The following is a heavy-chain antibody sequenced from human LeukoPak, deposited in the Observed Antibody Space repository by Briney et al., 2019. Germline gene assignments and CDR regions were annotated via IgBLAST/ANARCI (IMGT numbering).Heavy chain of an antibody. J-gene: IGHJ5*02. CDR1: GFTFSSYA. CDR3: AKSASAGTVLFHGNWFDP. V-gene: IGHV3-23*01. CDR2: ISGSGGST. D-gene: IGHD6-13*01. Sequence: GGSLRLSCAASGFTFSSYAMSWVRQAPGKGLEWVSAISGSGGSTYYANSVKGRFTISRDNSKNTLYLQMNSLRAEDTAVYYCAKSASAGTVLFHGNWFDPWGQGTLVTVSS.